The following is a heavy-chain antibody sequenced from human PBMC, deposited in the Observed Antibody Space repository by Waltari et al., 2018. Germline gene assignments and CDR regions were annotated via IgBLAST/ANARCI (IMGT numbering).Heavy chain of an antibody. CDR2: ITTNTGNT. CDR1: GYTFTDYA. V-gene: IGHV7-4-1*02. D-gene: IGHD2-2*01. Sequence: QVQLAQSGSELKKPGASVKISCKASGYTFTDYAINWVRQAPGQGLELMGWITTNTGNTTYYQGFTGRYVFSLDTSVSTAYRQITSLKTEDSAVYYCAREVVPPHTIVVNWFDPWGQGTLVTVSS. CDR3: AREVVPPHTIVVNWFDP. J-gene: IGHJ5*02.